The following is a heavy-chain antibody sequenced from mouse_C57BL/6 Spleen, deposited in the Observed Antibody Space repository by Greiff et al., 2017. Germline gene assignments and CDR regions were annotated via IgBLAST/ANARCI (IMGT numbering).Heavy chain of an antibody. D-gene: IGHD1-1*01. CDR1: GYLFTDYN. CDR2: INPNYGTT. Sequence: EVQLQQSGPELVKPGASVKISCKASGYLFTDYNMNWVKQSNGKGLEWIGVINPNYGTTRYNQKFKGKATLTVDQSSSTAYMQLNSLTSEDSAVYYCARSDYYGSYYAMDYWGQGTSVTVSS. CDR3: ARSDYYGSYYAMDY. J-gene: IGHJ4*01. V-gene: IGHV1-39*01.